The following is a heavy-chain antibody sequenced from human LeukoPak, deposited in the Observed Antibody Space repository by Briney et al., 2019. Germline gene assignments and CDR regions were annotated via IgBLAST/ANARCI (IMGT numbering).Heavy chain of an antibody. CDR3: ARGLYYYDSSSYDY. V-gene: IGHV3-48*04. D-gene: IGHD3-22*01. Sequence: GGSLRLSCAASGFTFSSYSMNWVRQAPGKGLEWVSYISSSSSTIYYADSVKGRFTISRDNAKNSLYLQMNSLRAEDTAVYYCARGLYYYDSSSYDYWGQGTLVTVSS. CDR1: GFTFSSYS. CDR2: ISSSSSTI. J-gene: IGHJ4*02.